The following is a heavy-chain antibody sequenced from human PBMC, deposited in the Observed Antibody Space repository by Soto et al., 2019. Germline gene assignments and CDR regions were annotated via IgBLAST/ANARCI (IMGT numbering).Heavy chain of an antibody. Sequence: GASVKVSCKASGYTFTSYGISWVRQAPGQGLEWMGWISAYNGNTNYAQKLQGRVTMTTDTSTSTAYMELRSLRSDDTAVYYCARDVDIVVVVAAPEYYFDYWGQGTLVTVSS. CDR2: ISAYNGNT. CDR1: GYTFTSYG. J-gene: IGHJ4*02. V-gene: IGHV1-18*01. D-gene: IGHD2-15*01. CDR3: ARDVDIVVVVAAPEYYFDY.